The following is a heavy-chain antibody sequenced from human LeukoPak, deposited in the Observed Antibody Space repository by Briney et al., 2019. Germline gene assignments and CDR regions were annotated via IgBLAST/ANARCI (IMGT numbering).Heavy chain of an antibody. V-gene: IGHV3-9*01. CDR3: AKDYLDCSGGSCRYSRVYYGMDV. CDR1: GFTFDDYA. J-gene: IGHJ6*02. CDR2: ISWNSGSI. D-gene: IGHD2-15*01. Sequence: GRSLRLSCAASGFTFDDYAMRWVRQAPGKGLEWVSGISWNSGSIGYADSVKGRFTISRDNAKNSPYLQMNSLRAEDTALYYCAKDYLDCSGGSCRYSRVYYGMDVWGQGTTVTVSS.